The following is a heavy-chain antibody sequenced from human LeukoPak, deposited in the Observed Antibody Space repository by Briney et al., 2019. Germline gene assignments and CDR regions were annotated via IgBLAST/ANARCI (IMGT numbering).Heavy chain of an antibody. CDR1: GFTFSTYE. CDR3: VTRAAAGTDLYYFDN. V-gene: IGHV3-48*03. D-gene: IGHD6-13*01. J-gene: IGHJ4*01. Sequence: GGSLRLSCAASGFTFSTYEMNWVRQAPGKGLEWVSYISSTGSTMNYADSVKGRFTISRDNAKNSLYLQMNSLRADDTAVYYCVTRAAAGTDLYYFDNWGQGTLVTVSS. CDR2: ISSTGSTM.